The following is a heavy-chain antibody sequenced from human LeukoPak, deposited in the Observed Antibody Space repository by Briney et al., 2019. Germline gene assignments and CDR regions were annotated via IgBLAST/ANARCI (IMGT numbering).Heavy chain of an antibody. CDR1: GFRFGSYW. CDR3: ASQPAAADVDF. Sequence: GGSLRLSCAASGFRFGSYWMTWVRQAPGKGLEWVANIKQDGSVKSYVDSVKGRFTISRDNAKNSLYLQMNSLRADDTGVYFCASQPAAADVDFWGQGTLVTVSS. CDR2: IKQDGSVK. J-gene: IGHJ4*02. D-gene: IGHD2-2*01. V-gene: IGHV3-7*03.